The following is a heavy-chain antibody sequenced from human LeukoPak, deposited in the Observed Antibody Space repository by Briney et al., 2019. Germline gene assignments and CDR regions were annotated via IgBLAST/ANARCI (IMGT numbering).Heavy chain of an antibody. D-gene: IGHD2-15*01. Sequence: ASVKVSCKASGYTFTSYAMHWVRQAPGQRLEWMGWINAGNGNTKYSQKFQGRVTITRDTSASTAYMELSSLRSEDTAEYYCAREEIVLGYCSGGSCYSRLWDYWGQGTLVTVSS. V-gene: IGHV1-3*01. CDR2: INAGNGNT. CDR1: GYTFTSYA. J-gene: IGHJ4*02. CDR3: AREEIVLGYCSGGSCYSRLWDY.